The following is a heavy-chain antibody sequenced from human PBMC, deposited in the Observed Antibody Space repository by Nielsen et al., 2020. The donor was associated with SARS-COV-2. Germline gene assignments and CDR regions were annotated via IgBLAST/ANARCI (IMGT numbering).Heavy chain of an antibody. V-gene: IGHV3-73*01. Sequence: GGSLRLSCAASGFTFSGSATHWVRQASGKGLEWVGRIRSYANDYATAYAASVKGRFTISRDDSKNTAYLQMNSLKMEDTAVYYCSSPTVAYWGQGTLVTVSS. CDR1: GFTFSGSA. CDR2: IRSYANDYAT. CDR3: SSPTVAY. D-gene: IGHD4-23*01. J-gene: IGHJ4*02.